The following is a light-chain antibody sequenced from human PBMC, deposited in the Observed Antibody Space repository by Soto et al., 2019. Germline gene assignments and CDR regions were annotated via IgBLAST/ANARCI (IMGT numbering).Light chain of an antibody. V-gene: IGLV1-51*01. CDR1: SSNIGGNS. J-gene: IGLJ1*01. CDR2: DDN. CDR3: GSWDSSLSAYV. Sequence: QSVLTQPPSVSADPGQKVTISCSGSSSNIGGNSVSWYQQLPGTAPKLLIYDDNKRPSGIPDRFSGSKSGTSATLGITGFQTGDEPDYYCGSWDSSLSAYVFGTGTKATVL.